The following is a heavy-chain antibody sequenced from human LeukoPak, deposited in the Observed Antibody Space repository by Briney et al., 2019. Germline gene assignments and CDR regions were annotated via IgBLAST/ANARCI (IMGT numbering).Heavy chain of an antibody. CDR1: GFSLSSYS. Sequence: GGSLRLSCAASGFSLSSYSMHWVRQAPGKGLEWVSNIGTSSTTIYYADSVKGRFTISRDNAKNSLYLQMNNLRADDTAVYYCARFAAGGSYYYYMDVWGKGTTVTVSS. V-gene: IGHV3-48*01. J-gene: IGHJ6*03. CDR3: ARFAAGGSYYYYMDV. D-gene: IGHD6-25*01. CDR2: IGTSSTTI.